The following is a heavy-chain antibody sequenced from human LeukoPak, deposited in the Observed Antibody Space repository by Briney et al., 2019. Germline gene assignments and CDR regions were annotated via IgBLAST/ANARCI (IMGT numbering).Heavy chain of an antibody. CDR2: INPSGGST. CDR1: GYTFTSYY. V-gene: IGHV1-46*01. J-gene: IGHJ3*02. Sequence: ASVKVSCKASGYTFTSYYMHWVRQAPGQGLEWMGIINPSGGSTSYAQKFQGRVTMTRDTSTSTVYMELSSLRSVDTAVYYCARVLGVWGSYRYEYDAFDIWGQGTMVTVSS. CDR3: ARVLGVWGSYRYEYDAFDI. D-gene: IGHD3-16*02.